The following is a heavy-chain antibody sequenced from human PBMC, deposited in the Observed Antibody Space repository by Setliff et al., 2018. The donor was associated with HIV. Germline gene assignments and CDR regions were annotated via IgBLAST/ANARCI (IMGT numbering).Heavy chain of an antibody. J-gene: IGHJ6*03. CDR1: GYSISSGYY. CDR2: IYHSGST. Sequence: PSETLSLTCAVSGYSISSGYYWGWIRQTPGKGLEWIGSIYHSGSTYYNPSLKSRVTISLDKSKNQFSLKLSSVTAADTAVYYCARVMGGYYDSSQYMDVWGKGTTVTVSS. V-gene: IGHV4-38-2*01. CDR3: ARVMGGYYDSSQYMDV. D-gene: IGHD3-22*01.